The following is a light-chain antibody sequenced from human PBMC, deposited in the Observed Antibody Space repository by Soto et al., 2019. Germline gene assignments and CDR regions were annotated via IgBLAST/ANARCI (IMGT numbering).Light chain of an antibody. CDR1: QSVSSSY. CDR3: QKYCRPST. CDR2: GAS. J-gene: IGKJ5*01. Sequence: EIVLTQSPGTLSLSPGERATLSCRASQSVSSSYFAWYQKTPGQAPRLLIYGASSRATGTPDRFSGSGSGSDFTLTSRRLEHYDFSVYYCQKYCRPSTFGQGTRLEIK. V-gene: IGKV3-20*01.